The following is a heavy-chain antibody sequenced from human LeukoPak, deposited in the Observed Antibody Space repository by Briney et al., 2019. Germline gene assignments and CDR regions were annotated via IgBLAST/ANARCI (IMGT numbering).Heavy chain of an antibody. V-gene: IGHV4-30-4*01. CDR3: ARGVTGLDY. CDR1: GDSISSGADY. CDR2: IYYSGTT. Sequence: SQTLSLTCTVSGDSISSGADYWNCLRQPPGKGLEWIGYIYYSGTTYYNPSLKSRVTISVDTSKNQFSLKLSSVTAADTAVYYCARGVTGLDYWGQGTLVTVSS. J-gene: IGHJ4*02. D-gene: IGHD3-9*01.